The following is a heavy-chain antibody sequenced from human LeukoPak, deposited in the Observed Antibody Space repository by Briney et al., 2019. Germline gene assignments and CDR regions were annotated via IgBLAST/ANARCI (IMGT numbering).Heavy chain of an antibody. Sequence: SETLSLICALYGASFSGYYWSWIRQPPGKGLEWIGEINHSGSTNYNPSLKSRVTISVDTSKNQFSLKLSSVTAADTAVYYCARGWNRSGWYVYWGQGTLVTVSS. CDR2: INHSGST. J-gene: IGHJ4*02. D-gene: IGHD6-19*01. CDR3: ARGWNRSGWYVY. CDR1: GASFSGYY. V-gene: IGHV4-34*01.